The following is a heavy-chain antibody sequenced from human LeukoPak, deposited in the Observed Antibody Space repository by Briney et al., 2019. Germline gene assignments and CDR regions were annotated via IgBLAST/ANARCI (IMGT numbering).Heavy chain of an antibody. CDR3: ATKYSAGWLFDY. J-gene: IGHJ4*02. CDR2: IDNDGSYI. Sequence: GGSLRLSCAASGXTFSSYTMNWVRQAPGKGLEWVWSIDNDGSYIYYADSVKGRFTLSRDNAENSVHLQMISLRAEDTAVYYCATKYSAGWLFDYWGQGTLVTVSS. CDR1: GXTFSSYT. D-gene: IGHD5-12*01. V-gene: IGHV3-21*01.